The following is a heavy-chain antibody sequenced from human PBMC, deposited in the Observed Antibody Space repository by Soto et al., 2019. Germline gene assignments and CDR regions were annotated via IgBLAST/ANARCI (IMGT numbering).Heavy chain of an antibody. CDR3: ARIGDGNQRPFDY. D-gene: IGHD6-25*01. CDR2: IIPVFNSA. V-gene: IGHV1-69*01. CDR1: GYTFSSYT. Sequence: QVRLVQSGAEVKKPGSSVTVSCKASGYTFSSYTINWVRQAPGQGLELMGGIIPVFNSATYAQKFQGRVTITADESTSTAYLELRSLRSEDTAVYYCARIGDGNQRPFDYWGQGTLVTVSS. J-gene: IGHJ4*02.